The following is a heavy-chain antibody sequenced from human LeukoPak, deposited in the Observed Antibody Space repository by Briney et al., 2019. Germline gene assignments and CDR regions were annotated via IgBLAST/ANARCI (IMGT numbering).Heavy chain of an antibody. CDR3: TRGDSSGWLFDP. V-gene: IGHV3-7*01. CDR1: GFTFNSIW. Sequence: GGSLRLSCAGSGFTFNSIWMSWVRQAPGKGLEWVANINPGGSVKYYVDSVRGRFIISRDDAKNSLYLQMNSLRAEDTAVYYCTRGDSSGWLFDPWGQGTLVTVSS. D-gene: IGHD6-19*01. CDR2: INPGGSVK. J-gene: IGHJ5*02.